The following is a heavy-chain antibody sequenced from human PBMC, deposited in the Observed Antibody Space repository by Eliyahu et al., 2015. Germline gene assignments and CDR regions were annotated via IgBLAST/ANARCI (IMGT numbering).Heavy chain of an antibody. CDR2: IHYRGTT. V-gene: IGHV4-39*01. J-gene: IGHJ5*02. D-gene: IGHD6-6*01. CDR3: SRRIAAAHTWFDP. Sequence: QVQLQESGPGLVKPSETLSLTCSVSGASINEGGYFWGWIRQPPGGGLEWIRSIHYRGTTYYSPSLKSRVAISVDTSKNQFSLSLTSVTAADTAVYYCSRRIAAAHTWFDPWGQGALVTVSS. CDR1: GASINEGGYF.